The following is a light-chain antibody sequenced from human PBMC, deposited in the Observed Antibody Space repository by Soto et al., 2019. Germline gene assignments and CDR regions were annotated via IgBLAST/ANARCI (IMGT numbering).Light chain of an antibody. CDR2: GAS. Sequence: EIVMTQSPATLSVSPGEGATLSCRASQSVSSNLAWYQQKPGQAPRLLIYGASTRAAGVPVRFSGSGSGTEFNLTISSLQSEDFAVYYCQQYNNWPPFTFGPGTKVDIK. V-gene: IGKV3-15*01. CDR3: QQYNNWPPFT. CDR1: QSVSSN. J-gene: IGKJ3*01.